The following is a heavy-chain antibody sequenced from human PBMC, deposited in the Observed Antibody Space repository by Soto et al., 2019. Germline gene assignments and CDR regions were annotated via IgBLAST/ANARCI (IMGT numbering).Heavy chain of an antibody. V-gene: IGHV1-18*01. J-gene: IGHJ6*03. CDR3: ARGGADLSGPWGDYGYYYYMDV. CDR2: ISAYNGNT. CDR1: GYTFTSYG. Sequence: ASVKVSCKASGYTFTSYGISWVRQAPGQGLEWMGWISAYNGNTNYAQKLQGRVTMTTDTSTSTAYMELRSLRSDDTAVYYCARGGADLSGPWGDYGYYYYMDVWGKGTTVTVSS. D-gene: IGHD4-17*01.